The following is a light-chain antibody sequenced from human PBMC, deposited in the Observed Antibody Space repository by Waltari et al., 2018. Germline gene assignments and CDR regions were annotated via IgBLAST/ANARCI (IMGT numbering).Light chain of an antibody. CDR1: QSRRSS. CDR3: QHYVGWPPAYT. V-gene: IGKV3-15*01. Sequence: IVMTQSPVTLSVSPGEGPTLSCRASQSRRSSLPWYQQRPGQAPRLLIYGASTRATGIAARFRGSGYGTEFSLTISSLQSEDFGIYYCQHYVGWPPAYTFGQGTKLEIK. CDR2: GAS. J-gene: IGKJ2*01.